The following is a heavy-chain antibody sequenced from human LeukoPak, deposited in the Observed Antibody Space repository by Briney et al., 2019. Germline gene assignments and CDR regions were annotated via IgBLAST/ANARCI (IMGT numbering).Heavy chain of an antibody. D-gene: IGHD5-18*01. CDR3: ARHLWLSGNDY. CDR1: GFTLSSYE. CDR2: ISSSGSTK. V-gene: IGHV3-48*03. Sequence: GGAPRLSCAASGFTLSSYEMNWGRQAPGEGLEWVSYISSSGSTKYYADSVKGRFTISRDNAKNSLYLQMNNLRAEDTAVYYCARHLWLSGNDYWGQGTLVTVSS. J-gene: IGHJ4*02.